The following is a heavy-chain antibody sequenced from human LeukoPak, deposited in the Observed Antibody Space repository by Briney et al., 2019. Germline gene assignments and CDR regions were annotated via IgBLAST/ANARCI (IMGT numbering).Heavy chain of an antibody. CDR3: ARDRGGLEWGAFDI. J-gene: IGHJ3*02. CDR1: GFTFDDYG. Sequence: GGSLRLSCAASGFTFDDYGMSWVRQAPGKGLEWVSGINWNGGSTGYADSVKGQFTISRDNAKNSLYPQMNSLRAEDTALYYCARDRGGLEWGAFDIWGQGTMVTVSS. V-gene: IGHV3-20*04. D-gene: IGHD1-1*01. CDR2: INWNGGST.